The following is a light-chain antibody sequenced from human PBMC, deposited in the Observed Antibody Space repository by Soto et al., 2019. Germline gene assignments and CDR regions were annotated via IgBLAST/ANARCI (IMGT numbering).Light chain of an antibody. CDR1: SSDVGGYNY. V-gene: IGLV2-14*01. CDR2: DVS. CDR3: SSYTSSSTLPYV. Sequence: QSVLTQPASVSGSPGQSITISCTGTSSDVGGYNYVSWYQQHPGKVPKLMIYDVSNRPSGVSNRFSGSKSGNTASLTISGLQAEDEADYYCSSYTSSSTLPYVFGTGTKVTVL. J-gene: IGLJ1*01.